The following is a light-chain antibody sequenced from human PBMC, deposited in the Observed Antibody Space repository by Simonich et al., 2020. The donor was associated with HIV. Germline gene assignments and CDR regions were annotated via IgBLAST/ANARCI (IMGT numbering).Light chain of an antibody. CDR1: SSDVGSYNL. Sequence: QSALTQPASVSGSPGQSITIPCTGTSSDVGSYNLVSWYQQHPGKAPKLMIYEGSNRPSGVSNRCYGSKSGNTASLTISGLQAEDEADYYCCSYAGRSTRVFGGGTKLTVL. V-gene: IGLV2-23*01. J-gene: IGLJ2*01. CDR2: EGS. CDR3: CSYAGRSTRV.